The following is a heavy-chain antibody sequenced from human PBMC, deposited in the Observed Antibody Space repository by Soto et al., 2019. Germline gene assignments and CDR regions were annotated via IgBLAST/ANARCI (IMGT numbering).Heavy chain of an antibody. CDR3: SRVDPGETSPFDH. CDR1: GYIFTSYY. Sequence: ASVKVSCTASGYIFTSYYLHWVRQAPGQGLEWMGWINPFDGSRMFAQSFQGRVTFTRDTSTSTVYMELSGLRSDDTAVYYCSRVDPGETSPFDHWGQGTLVTVPQ. CDR2: INPFDGSR. J-gene: IGHJ4*02. V-gene: IGHV1-46*03. D-gene: IGHD3-10*01.